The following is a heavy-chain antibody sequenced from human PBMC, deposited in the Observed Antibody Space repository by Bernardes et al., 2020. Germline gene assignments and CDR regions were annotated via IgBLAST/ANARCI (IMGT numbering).Heavy chain of an antibody. CDR3: ARGQRTAPHPYYYYYYMDV. J-gene: IGHJ6*03. D-gene: IGHD6-25*01. CDR2: MNPNSGNT. Sequence: ASVKVSCKASGYTFTSYDINWVRQATGQGLEWMGWMNPNSGNTGYAQKFQGRVTMTRNTSISTAYMELSSLRSEDTAVYYCARGQRTAPHPYYYYYYMDVWGKGTTVTVSS. V-gene: IGHV1-8*01. CDR1: GYTFTSYD.